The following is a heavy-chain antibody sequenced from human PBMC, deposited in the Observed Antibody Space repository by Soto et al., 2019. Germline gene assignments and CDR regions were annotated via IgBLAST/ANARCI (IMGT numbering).Heavy chain of an antibody. J-gene: IGHJ3*02. Sequence: GGSLRLSCAASGFTFSSYSMNWVRRAPGKGLEWVSSISSSSSYIYYADSVKGRFTISRDNAKNSLYLQMNSLRAEDTAVYYCARDLFDAFDIWGQGTMVTVSS. D-gene: IGHD2-21*01. CDR1: GFTFSSYS. CDR2: ISSSSSYI. CDR3: ARDLFDAFDI. V-gene: IGHV3-21*01.